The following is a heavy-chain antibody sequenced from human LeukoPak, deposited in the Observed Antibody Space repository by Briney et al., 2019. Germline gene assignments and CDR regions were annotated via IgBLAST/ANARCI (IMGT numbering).Heavy chain of an antibody. D-gene: IGHD5-12*01. V-gene: IGHV4-34*01. Sequence: GSLRLSCAASGFTFSSYWMSWVRQAPGKGLEWIGEINHSGSTNYNPSLKSRVTISVDTSKNQFSLKLSSVTAADTAVYYCARLRSGYYYYMDVWGKGTTVTISS. J-gene: IGHJ6*03. CDR3: ARLRSGYYYYMDV. CDR2: INHSGST. CDR1: GFTFSSYW.